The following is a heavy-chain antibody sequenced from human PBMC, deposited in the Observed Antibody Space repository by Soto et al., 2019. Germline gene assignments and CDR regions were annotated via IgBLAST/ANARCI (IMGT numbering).Heavy chain of an antibody. CDR2: IYYSGNT. J-gene: IGHJ5*02. V-gene: IGHV4-31*03. CDR3: AKTYGPFGWLDP. CDR1: GGSISNAQYY. Sequence: QVHLQESGPGLVKPSQTLFLTCTVSGGSISNAQYYWAWIRQHPGKGLEWIGYIYYSGNTYYSPSLKSRVSISIDTSKNLFSLKVNSVTAADTAVYYCAKTYGPFGWLDPWGQGTLVTVSS. D-gene: IGHD3-10*01.